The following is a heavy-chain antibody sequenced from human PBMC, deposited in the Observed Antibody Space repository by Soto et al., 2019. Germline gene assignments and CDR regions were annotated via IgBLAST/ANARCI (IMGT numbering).Heavy chain of an antibody. Sequence: SETLSLTCTVSGGSISPYYCSWIRLSPGKGLEWIGYISNIGFTRYNPSLKSRVSISVDTSKNQFSLKLTSVTAADTAVYYCTTQGFGGLHGLVDVWGQGTTVTVSS. CDR3: TTQGFGGLHGLVDV. D-gene: IGHD3-10*01. J-gene: IGHJ6*02. V-gene: IGHV4-59*08. CDR1: GGSISPYY. CDR2: ISNIGFT.